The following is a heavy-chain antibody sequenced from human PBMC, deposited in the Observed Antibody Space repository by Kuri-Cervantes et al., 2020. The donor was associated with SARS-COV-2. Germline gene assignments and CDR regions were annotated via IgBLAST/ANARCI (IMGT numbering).Heavy chain of an antibody. J-gene: IGHJ3*02. CDR2: ISWNSGSI. CDR1: GFTFDDYA. D-gene: IGHD7-27*01. Sequence: SLKIYCAASGFTFDDYAMHWVRQAPGKGLEWVSGISWNSGSIGYADSVKGRFTISRDNAKNSLYLQMNSLRAEDTALYYCAKVSGTGDAFDIWGQGTMVTVSS. V-gene: IGHV3-9*01. CDR3: AKVSGTGDAFDI.